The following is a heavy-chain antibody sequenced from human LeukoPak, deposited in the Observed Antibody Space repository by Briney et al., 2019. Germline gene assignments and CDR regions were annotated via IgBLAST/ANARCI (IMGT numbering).Heavy chain of an antibody. J-gene: IGHJ4*02. Sequence: PSETLSLTCAVSGGSFSGYYWSWIRQPPGKGLEWIGEINHSGSTNYNPSLKSRVTISVDTSKNQFSLKLSSVTAADTAVYYCARYDFWSGYLDYWGQGTLVTVSS. V-gene: IGHV4-34*01. CDR1: GGSFSGYY. D-gene: IGHD3-3*01. CDR2: INHSGST. CDR3: ARYDFWSGYLDY.